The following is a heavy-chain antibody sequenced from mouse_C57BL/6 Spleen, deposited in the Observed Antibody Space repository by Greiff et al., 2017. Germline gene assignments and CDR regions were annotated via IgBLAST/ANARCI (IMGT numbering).Heavy chain of an antibody. Sequence: DVQLQESGGGLVKPGGSLKLSCAASGFTFSSYAMSWVRQTPEKRLEWVATISDGGSYTYYPDNVKGRFTISRDNAKNNLYLQMSHLKSEDTAMYYCASYGNYFDYWGQGTTLTVSS. CDR1: GFTFSSYA. J-gene: IGHJ2*01. D-gene: IGHD2-1*01. CDR2: ISDGGSYT. V-gene: IGHV5-4*01. CDR3: ASYGNYFDY.